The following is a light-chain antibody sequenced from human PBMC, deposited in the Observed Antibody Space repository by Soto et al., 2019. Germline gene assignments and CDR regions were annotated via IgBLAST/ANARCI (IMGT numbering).Light chain of an antibody. V-gene: IGLV1-40*01. Sequence: QSVLTQPPSVSGAPGQRVTISCTGSSSNIGAGYDVHWYQQLPGTAPKLLIYGNSNRPSGVPDRFSGSKSGTSASLAITGLLAEDEADYYCKSYDSRLSGWVFGGGTKLTVL. J-gene: IGLJ3*02. CDR1: SSNIGAGYD. CDR3: KSYDSRLSGWV. CDR2: GNS.